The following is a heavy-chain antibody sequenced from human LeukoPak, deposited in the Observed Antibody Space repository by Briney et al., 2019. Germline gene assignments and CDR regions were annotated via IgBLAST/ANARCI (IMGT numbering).Heavy chain of an antibody. D-gene: IGHD3-3*01. CDR1: GFTFGDYA. CDR3: ARAPSEIGGYYPEYFRH. J-gene: IGHJ1*01. V-gene: IGHV3-74*01. Sequence: GGSLRLSCTASGFTFGDYAMSWVRQAPGKGLVWVSRIKSDGSTNYADSVKGRFTISRDNAKNTLSLQMNSLRPEDTGVYYCARAPSEIGGYYPEYFRHWGQGTLVTVSS. CDR2: IKSDGST.